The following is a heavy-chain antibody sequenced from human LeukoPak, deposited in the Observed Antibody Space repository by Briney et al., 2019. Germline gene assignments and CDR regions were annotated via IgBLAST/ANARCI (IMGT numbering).Heavy chain of an antibody. V-gene: IGHV4-31*03. CDR2: IYYSGST. D-gene: IGHD6-13*01. CDR3: AREIAAAGTGDAFDI. J-gene: IGHJ3*02. CDR1: GGSISSGGYY. Sequence: SETLSLTCTVSGGSISSGGYYWSWIRQHPGKGLEWIGYIYYSGSTYYNPSLKSRVTISVDTSKNQFSLKLSSVTAADTAVYYCAREIAAAGTGDAFDIWGQGTMVTVSS.